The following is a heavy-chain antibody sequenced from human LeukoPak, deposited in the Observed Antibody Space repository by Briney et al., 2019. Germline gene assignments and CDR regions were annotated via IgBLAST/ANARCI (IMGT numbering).Heavy chain of an antibody. CDR2: INTDGSST. D-gene: IGHD6-6*01. Sequence: GGSLRLSCAAFGFTFSSYWMHWVRQAPGKGLVWVSRINTDGSSTSYADSVKGRFTISRDNAKNTLYLQMNSLRAEDTAVYYCARGSSSSEYFQHWGQGTLVTVSS. V-gene: IGHV3-74*01. J-gene: IGHJ1*01. CDR1: GFTFSSYW. CDR3: ARGSSSSEYFQH.